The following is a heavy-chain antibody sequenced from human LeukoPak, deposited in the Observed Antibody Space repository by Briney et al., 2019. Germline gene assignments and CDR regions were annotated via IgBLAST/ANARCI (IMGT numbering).Heavy chain of an antibody. CDR3: AKDLDCSGGTCHKAFDC. D-gene: IGHD2-15*01. CDR1: GFTLSTYG. J-gene: IGHJ4*02. CDR2: IRYDGSDK. Sequence: PGGSLRLSCVASGFTLSTYGMHWVRQAPGEGLEWVAFIRYDGSDKFYGDSVKGRFTTSRDNSKNTLYLQMSRLRVEDTAVYYCAKDLDCSGGTCHKAFDCWGQGTLVTVSS. V-gene: IGHV3-30*02.